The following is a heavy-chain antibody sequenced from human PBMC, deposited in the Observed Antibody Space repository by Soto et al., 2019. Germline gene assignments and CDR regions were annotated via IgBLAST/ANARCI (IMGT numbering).Heavy chain of an antibody. CDR2: INHSGST. CDR1: GGSFSGYY. CDR3: ARVQSVKYVMDV. V-gene: IGHV4-34*09. J-gene: IGHJ6*02. D-gene: IGHD2-8*01. Sequence: SDTLSLTCAVYGGSFSGYYWSWIRQPPGKGLEWIGEINHSGSTFYNPSLKSRVTISVDTSKNQFSLELSSVTGADTAVYYCARVQSVKYVMDVWGQGTTVTVSS.